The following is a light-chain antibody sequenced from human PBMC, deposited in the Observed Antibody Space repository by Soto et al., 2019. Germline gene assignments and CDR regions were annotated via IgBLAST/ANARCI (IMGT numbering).Light chain of an antibody. J-gene: IGLJ1*01. CDR1: GSNIGFNS. CDR2: STD. V-gene: IGLV1-47*02. CDR3: GAWDDNLSGPV. Sequence: QSVLTQPPSASGTPGQRVTISCSGSGSNIGFNSIFWYQQLPGAAPKLLIHSTDQRPSGVPDRFSGSKSGTSGSLAISGLGSEDEADYYRGAWDDNLSGPVFGSGTKVTVL.